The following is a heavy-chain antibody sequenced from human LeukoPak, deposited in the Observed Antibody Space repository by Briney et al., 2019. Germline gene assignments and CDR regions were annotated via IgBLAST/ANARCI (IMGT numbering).Heavy chain of an antibody. D-gene: IGHD2-2*01. Sequence: SETLSLTCTVSGGSISSSSYYWGWIRQPPGKGLEWIGSIYYSGSTYYNPSLKSRVTISVDTSKNQFSLKLSSVTAADTAVYYCATTSSHCSSTSCPSDYWGQGTLVTVSS. J-gene: IGHJ4*02. CDR1: GGSISSSSYY. CDR2: IYYSGST. V-gene: IGHV4-39*07. CDR3: ATTSSHCSSTSCPSDY.